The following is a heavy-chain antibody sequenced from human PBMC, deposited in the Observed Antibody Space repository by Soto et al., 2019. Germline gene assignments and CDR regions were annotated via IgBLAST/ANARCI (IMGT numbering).Heavy chain of an antibody. Sequence: ASVKVSCKASGYTFTSYGISWVRQAPGQGLEWMGWISAYNGDTNYAQKLQGRVTMTTDTSTSTAYMELRSLRSDDTAVYYCARANYFECSGPIDYWGPGTLVTVSS. J-gene: IGHJ4*02. V-gene: IGHV1-18*01. CDR3: ARANYFECSGPIDY. CDR2: ISAYNGDT. CDR1: GYTFTSYG. D-gene: IGHD3-22*01.